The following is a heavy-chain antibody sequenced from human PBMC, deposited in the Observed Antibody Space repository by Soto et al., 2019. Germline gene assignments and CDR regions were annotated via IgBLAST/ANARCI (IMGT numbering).Heavy chain of an antibody. Sequence: EVQLLESGGGLVQPGGSLRLSCAASGFTFSSYAMSWVRQAPGKGLEWVSAISGSGGSTYYADSVKGRFTISRDNSKNTLYLQMNSLRAEDTAVYYCAKRAGGRASSGWLYYYYYIDVWGKGTTVTVSS. V-gene: IGHV3-23*01. CDR3: AKRAGGRASSGWLYYYYYIDV. J-gene: IGHJ6*03. CDR1: GFTFSSYA. D-gene: IGHD6-19*01. CDR2: ISGSGGST.